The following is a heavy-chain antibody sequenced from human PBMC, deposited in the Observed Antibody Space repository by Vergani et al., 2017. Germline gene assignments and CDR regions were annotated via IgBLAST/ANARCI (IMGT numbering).Heavy chain of an antibody. CDR2: IYYSGST. D-gene: IGHD1-26*01. CDR3: AREDSGSLGTLV. CDR1: GGSISSSSYY. Sequence: QLQLQESGPGLVKPSETLSLTCTVSGGSISSSSYYWGWIRQPPGKGLEWIGSIYYSGSTYYNPSLKSRVTISVDTSKNQFSLKLSSVTAADTAVYYCAREDSGSLGTLVWGQGTLVTVSS. V-gene: IGHV4-39*07. J-gene: IGHJ4*02.